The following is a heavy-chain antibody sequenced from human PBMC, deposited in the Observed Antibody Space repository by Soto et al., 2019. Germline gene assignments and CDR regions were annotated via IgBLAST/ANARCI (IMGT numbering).Heavy chain of an antibody. D-gene: IGHD3-22*01. Sequence: TLSLTCTVSGGSISSYYWSWIRQPPGKGLEWIGYIYYSGSTNYNPSLKSRVTISVDTSKNQFSLKLSSVTAADTAVYYCASRAYYDSSGYLSSFDYWGQGTLVTVSS. CDR2: IYYSGST. J-gene: IGHJ4*02. CDR3: ASRAYYDSSGYLSSFDY. V-gene: IGHV4-59*01. CDR1: GGSISSYY.